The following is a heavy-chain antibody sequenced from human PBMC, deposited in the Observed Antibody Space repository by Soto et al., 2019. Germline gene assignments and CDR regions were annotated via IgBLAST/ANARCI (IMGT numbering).Heavy chain of an antibody. Sequence: QVQLVQSGAEVKKPGSSVKVSCKASGDTFSFYTINWVRQAPGPGLEWVGRINPILSMSNYAQKFQGRVTMTADKSTSTAYMELRSLRSEDTAIYYCATSYGSGYRAFDYWGQGALVTVSS. V-gene: IGHV1-69*02. D-gene: IGHD3-10*01. CDR3: ATSYGSGYRAFDY. CDR1: GDTFSFYT. CDR2: INPILSMS. J-gene: IGHJ4*02.